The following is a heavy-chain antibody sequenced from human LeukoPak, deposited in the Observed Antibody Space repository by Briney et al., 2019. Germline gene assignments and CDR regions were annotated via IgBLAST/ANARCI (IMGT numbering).Heavy chain of an antibody. J-gene: IGHJ6*03. CDR1: DDSISFYY. D-gene: IGHD6-6*01. V-gene: IGHV4-59*01. Sequence: SETLSLTCTVSDDSISFYYWTWIRQPPGKGLEWIGYIYYSGSTNYNPSLKSRVTISVDTSKNQFSLKLSSVTAADTAVYYCARSRREKQLVEWFWYYYYYMDVWGKGTTVTVSS. CDR2: IYYSGST. CDR3: ARSRREKQLVEWFWYYYYYMDV.